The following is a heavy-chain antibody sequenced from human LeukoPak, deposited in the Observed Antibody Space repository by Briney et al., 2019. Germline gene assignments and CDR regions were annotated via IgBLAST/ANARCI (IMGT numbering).Heavy chain of an antibody. CDR3: AKPLRSIWQKFFDY. J-gene: IGHJ4*02. V-gene: IGHV3-23*01. CDR2: ISGSGETT. Sequence: GGSLRLSCAASGFTFSTYGMNWVRQAPGKGLEWVSGISGSGETTYSADSVKGRFTISRDNSKNTLYLQMNSLRAEDTAVYSCAKPLRSIWQKFFDYWGQGTLVIVSS. D-gene: IGHD6-6*01. CDR1: GFTFSTYG.